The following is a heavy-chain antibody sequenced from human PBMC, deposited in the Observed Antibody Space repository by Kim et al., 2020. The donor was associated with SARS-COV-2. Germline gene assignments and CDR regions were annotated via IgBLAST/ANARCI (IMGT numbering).Heavy chain of an antibody. Sequence: ASVKVSCKASGYTFTGYYMHWVRQAPGQGLEWMGRINPNSGGTNYAQKFQGRVTMTRDTSISTAYMELSRLRSDDTAVYYCASVPPEYCSSTSCYYGMDVWGQGTTVTVSS. CDR1: GYTFTGYY. CDR3: ASVPPEYCSSTSCYYGMDV. D-gene: IGHD2-2*01. CDR2: INPNSGGT. J-gene: IGHJ6*02. V-gene: IGHV1-2*06.